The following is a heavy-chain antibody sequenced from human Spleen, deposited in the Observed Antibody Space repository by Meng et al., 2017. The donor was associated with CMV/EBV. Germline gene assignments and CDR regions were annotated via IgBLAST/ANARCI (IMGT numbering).Heavy chain of an antibody. CDR3: ARDLVAPYYYGMDV. CDR2: INPNSGGT. Sequence: ASVKVSCKASGYTFTDYSMHWVRQAPGQGLEWMGWINPNSGGTNYAQKFQGRVTMTRDTSISTAYMELSRLRSDDTAVYYCARDLVAPYYYGMDVWGQGTTVTVSS. J-gene: IGHJ6*02. V-gene: IGHV1-2*02. CDR1: GYTFTDYS.